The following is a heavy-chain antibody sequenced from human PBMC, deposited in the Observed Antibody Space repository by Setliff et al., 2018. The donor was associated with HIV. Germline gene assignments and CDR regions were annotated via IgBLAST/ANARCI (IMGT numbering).Heavy chain of an antibody. D-gene: IGHD3-9*01. V-gene: IGHV1-69*06. J-gene: IGHJ5*02. CDR2: VVPVFNTV. CDR1: GGTFGGSSA. Sequence: SVKVSCKTSGGTFGGSSAINWVRQAPGQGLEWMGRVVPVFNTVNYAQLFQGRITISADKSTSTTYMELSNLRSNDTAVYYCARSGYFDSSAESWGQGTLVTVSS. CDR3: ARSGYFDSSAES.